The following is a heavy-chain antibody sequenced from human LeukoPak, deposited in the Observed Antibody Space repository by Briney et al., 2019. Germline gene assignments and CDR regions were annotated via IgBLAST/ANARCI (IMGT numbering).Heavy chain of an antibody. J-gene: IGHJ3*02. Sequence: PGGSLRLSCAASGFTFDDYGMSWVRQAPGKGLEWVSGINWNGGSTGYADSVKSRFTISRDNAKNSLYLQMNSLRAEDTALYYCARLGVGATRDAFDIWGQGTMVTVSS. CDR3: ARLGVGATRDAFDI. V-gene: IGHV3-20*04. CDR2: INWNGGST. D-gene: IGHD1-26*01. CDR1: GFTFDDYG.